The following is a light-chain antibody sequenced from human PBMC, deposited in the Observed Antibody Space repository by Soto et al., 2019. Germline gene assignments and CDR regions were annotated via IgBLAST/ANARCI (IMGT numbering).Light chain of an antibody. CDR2: SNN. CDR1: SSNIGSNT. CDR3: AAWDDSLNASVYV. Sequence: QSVLTQPPSASGTPGQRVTISCSGSSSNIGSNTVNWYQQLPGTAPKLLIYSNNQRPSGVPDRFSGSKSGTSASLAISGLQSEDEADYYCAAWDDSLNASVYVFGTGTKLTVL. V-gene: IGLV1-44*01. J-gene: IGLJ1*01.